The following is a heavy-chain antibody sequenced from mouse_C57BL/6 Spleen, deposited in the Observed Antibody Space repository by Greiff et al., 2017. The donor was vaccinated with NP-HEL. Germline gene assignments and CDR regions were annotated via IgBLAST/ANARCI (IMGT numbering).Heavy chain of an antibody. CDR3: VRPYYYGSRDWYFDV. V-gene: IGHV10-1*01. Sequence: EVKVVESGGGLVQPKGSLKLSCAASGFSFNTYAMNWVRQAPGKGLEWVARIRSKSNNYATYYADSVKDRFTISRDDSESMLYLQMNNLKTEDTAMYYCVRPYYYGSRDWYFDVWGTGTTVTVSS. D-gene: IGHD1-1*01. CDR1: GFSFNTYA. CDR2: IRSKSNNYAT. J-gene: IGHJ1*03.